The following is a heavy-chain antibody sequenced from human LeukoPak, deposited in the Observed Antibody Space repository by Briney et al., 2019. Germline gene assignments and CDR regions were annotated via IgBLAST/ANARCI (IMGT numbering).Heavy chain of an antibody. CDR1: GGSISSYY. CDR3: ARDRSSGYYYFGRYFDY. CDR2: IYTSGST. V-gene: IGHV4-4*07. J-gene: IGHJ4*02. D-gene: IGHD3-22*01. Sequence: SETLSLTCTVSGGSISSYYWNWIRQPAGKGLEWIGRIYTSGSTNYNPSLKSRVTMSVDTSKNQFSLKLSSVTAADTAVYYCARDRSSGYYYFGRYFDYWGQGTLVTVSS.